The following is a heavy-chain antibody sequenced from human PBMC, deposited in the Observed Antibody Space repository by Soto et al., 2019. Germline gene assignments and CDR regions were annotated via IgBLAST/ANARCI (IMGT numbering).Heavy chain of an antibody. CDR3: ARYDGSRGVDY. V-gene: IGHV3-23*01. CDR2: ISGSTTYT. J-gene: IGHJ4*02. Sequence: GGSLRLSCAASGFTFSSYAMSWVRQAPGKGLDWVSTISGSTTYTYHADSVKGRFTISRDNSKSTLYLQMNSLRDEDTAIYYCARYDGSRGVDYWGQGILVTVSS. D-gene: IGHD1-26*01. CDR1: GFTFSSYA.